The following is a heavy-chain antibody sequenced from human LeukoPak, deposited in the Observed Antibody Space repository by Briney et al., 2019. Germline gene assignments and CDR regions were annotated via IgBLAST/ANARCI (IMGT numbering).Heavy chain of an antibody. Sequence: GGSQRLSCAASGFTFRDYAMSWVRQAPGKGLEWVSVISGSGGSTFYADSVKGRFTISRDNSQNTLYLQMSSLRVDVTAIYYCAKGARVTTRSWSDPWGQGTLVTVSS. J-gene: IGHJ5*02. CDR1: GFTFRDYA. CDR2: ISGSGGST. V-gene: IGHV3-23*01. D-gene: IGHD4-17*01. CDR3: AKGARVTTRSWSDP.